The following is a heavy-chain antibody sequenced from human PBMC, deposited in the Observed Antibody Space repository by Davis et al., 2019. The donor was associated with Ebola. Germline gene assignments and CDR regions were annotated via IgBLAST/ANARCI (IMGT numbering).Heavy chain of an antibody. CDR2: IIPILGIE. D-gene: IGHD4-23*01. V-gene: IGHV1-69*04. CDR3: ARGKEYGGPTDY. CDR1: GGTFSSYA. J-gene: IGHJ4*02. Sequence: SVKVSCKASGGTFSSYAISWVRQAPGQGLEWMGRIIPILGIENYAQKFQGRVTITADKSTSTAYMELSSLRSEDMAVYYCARGKEYGGPTDYWGQGTLVTVSS.